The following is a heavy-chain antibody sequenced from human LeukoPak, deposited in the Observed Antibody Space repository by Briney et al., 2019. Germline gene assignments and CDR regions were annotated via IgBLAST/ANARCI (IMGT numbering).Heavy chain of an antibody. V-gene: IGHV1-2*06. J-gene: IGHJ6*03. CDR2: INPKGGGT. Sequence: GASVKLSCKASGYTFTGYDMHWVRQAPGQGPEWMGRINPKGGGTNYAQKLQGRVTMTRDTSISTAYMELSRLRSDDTAVYYCARELDYDILTGYYRRPDYYYYYMDVWGKGTTVTVSS. D-gene: IGHD3-9*01. CDR1: GYTFTGYD. CDR3: ARELDYDILTGYYRRPDYYYYYMDV.